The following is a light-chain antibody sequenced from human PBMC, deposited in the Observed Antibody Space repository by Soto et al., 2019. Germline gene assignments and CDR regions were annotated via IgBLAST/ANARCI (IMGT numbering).Light chain of an antibody. CDR2: SNN. CDR1: SSNIGSNT. Sequence: QSVLTQPPSASGTPGQRVTISCSGSSSNIGSNTVNWYQQLPGTAPKLLIYSNNQWPSGVPDRFSGSKSGTSASLAISGLQSEDEADYYCAAWDDSLTYVFGTGTKVS. V-gene: IGLV1-44*01. J-gene: IGLJ1*01. CDR3: AAWDDSLTYV.